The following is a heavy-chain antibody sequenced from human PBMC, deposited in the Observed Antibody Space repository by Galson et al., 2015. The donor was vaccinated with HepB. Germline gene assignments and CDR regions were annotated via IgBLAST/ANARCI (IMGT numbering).Heavy chain of an antibody. CDR1: DYTSIDYG. J-gene: IGHJ4*02. V-gene: IGHV1-18*01. CDR2: ISALHGKT. Sequence: SVKVSCKASDYTSIDYGINWVRQAPGQGLEWMGWISALHGKTNYAQKLQGRVTMTTDTDMRTAYVELTSLRSDDTAVYYCASPDFNSSSSDFAYWGQGSLVTVSP. D-gene: IGHD6-6*01. CDR3: ASPDFNSSSSDFAY.